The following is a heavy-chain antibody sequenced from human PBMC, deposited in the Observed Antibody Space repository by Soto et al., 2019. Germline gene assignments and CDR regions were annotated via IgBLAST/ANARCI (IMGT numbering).Heavy chain of an antibody. CDR1: GFTFSSYG. CDR3: ARDLNIAAAGIDY. V-gene: IGHV3-33*01. Sequence: GGSLRLSCAASGFTFSSYGMHWVRQAPGKGLEWVAVIWYDGSNKYYADSVKGRFTISRDNSKNTLYLQMNSLRAEDTAVYYCARDLNIAAAGIDYCGQGTLVTGSS. CDR2: IWYDGSNK. J-gene: IGHJ4*02. D-gene: IGHD6-13*01.